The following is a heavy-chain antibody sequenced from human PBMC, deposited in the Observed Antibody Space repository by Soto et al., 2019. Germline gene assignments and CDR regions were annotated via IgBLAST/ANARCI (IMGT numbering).Heavy chain of an antibody. CDR3: ARDHYDILTGYYNGLDY. Sequence: GSLRLSCAASGFTFSSYSINWVRQAPGKGLEWVSYISSSSSTIYYADSVKGRFTISRDNAKNSLYLQMNSLRAEDTAVYYCARDHYDILTGYYNGLDYWGQGTLVTVSS. V-gene: IGHV3-48*01. J-gene: IGHJ4*02. CDR1: GFTFSSYS. CDR2: ISSSSSTI. D-gene: IGHD3-9*01.